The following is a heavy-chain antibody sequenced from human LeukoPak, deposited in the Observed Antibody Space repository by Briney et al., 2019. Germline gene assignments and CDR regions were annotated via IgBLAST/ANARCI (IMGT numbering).Heavy chain of an antibody. CDR2: INLNSGGT. J-gene: IGHJ4*02. CDR3: ARGGFIAAAGNFDY. D-gene: IGHD6-13*01. V-gene: IGHV1-2*02. CDR1: GYTFTGYY. Sequence: GASVKVSCKASGYTFTGYYMHWVRQAPGQGLEWMGWINLNSGGTNYAQKFQGRVTMTRDTSISTAYMELSRLRSDDTAVYYCARGGFIAAAGNFDYWGQGTLVTVSS.